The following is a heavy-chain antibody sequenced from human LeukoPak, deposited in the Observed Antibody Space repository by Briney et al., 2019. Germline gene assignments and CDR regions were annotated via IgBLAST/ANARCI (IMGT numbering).Heavy chain of an antibody. D-gene: IGHD3-9*01. Sequence: PSETLSLTCTVSGASIRGGKDFRGWIRQAPGKGLEWIGNIYYSGTTSYNPSLKSRVTISVDTSKNQFSLRLSSVTAADTAVYYCARRGDILTDYAFDYWGQGTLVTVSS. CDR2: IYYSGTT. V-gene: IGHV4-39*01. J-gene: IGHJ4*02. CDR3: ARRGDILTDYAFDY. CDR1: GASIRGGKDF.